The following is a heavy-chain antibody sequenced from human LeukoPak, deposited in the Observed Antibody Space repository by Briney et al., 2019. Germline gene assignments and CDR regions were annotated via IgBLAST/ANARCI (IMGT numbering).Heavy chain of an antibody. V-gene: IGHV3-7*01. Sequence: GGSLRLSCVASGFPFSTYWMSWVRQAPGKGLEWVANIKLDGSEKDFVDSVRGRFTISRDNAKNSLYLQMNSLRAEDTAVYYCTTSNWGAWYWGQGTLVTVSS. D-gene: IGHD7-27*01. J-gene: IGHJ4*02. CDR3: TTSNWGAWY. CDR2: IKLDGSEK. CDR1: GFPFSTYW.